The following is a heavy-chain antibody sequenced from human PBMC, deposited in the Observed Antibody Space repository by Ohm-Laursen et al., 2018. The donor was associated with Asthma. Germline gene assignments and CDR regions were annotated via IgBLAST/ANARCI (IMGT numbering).Heavy chain of an antibody. D-gene: IGHD2-15*01. CDR2: INPSGGST. Sequence: SVKVSCKASGYTFTSYYMHWVRQAPGQGLEWMGIINPSGGSTSYAQKFQGRVTMTRDTSTSTVYMELSSLRSEDTAVYYCARSSIVVVVSGGPYGMDVWGQGTTVTVSS. CDR3: ARSSIVVVVSGGPYGMDV. J-gene: IGHJ6*02. CDR1: GYTFTSYY. V-gene: IGHV1-46*01.